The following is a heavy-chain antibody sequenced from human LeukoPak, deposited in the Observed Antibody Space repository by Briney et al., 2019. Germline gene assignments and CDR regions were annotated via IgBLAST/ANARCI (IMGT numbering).Heavy chain of an antibody. CDR2: MNPNSGNT. D-gene: IGHD2-21*01. CDR3: ARRIRLYHYYYMDV. CDR1: GYTFTSYD. Sequence: ASVKVSCKASGYTFTSYDINWVRQATGQGLEWMGWMNPNSGNTGYAQKFQGRVTMTRNTSISTAYMELSSLRSEDTAVYYCARRIRLYHYYYMDVWGKGTTVTIS. J-gene: IGHJ6*03. V-gene: IGHV1-8*01.